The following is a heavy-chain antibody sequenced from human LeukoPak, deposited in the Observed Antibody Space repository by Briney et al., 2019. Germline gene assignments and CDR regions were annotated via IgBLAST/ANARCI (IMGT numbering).Heavy chain of an antibody. Sequence: SETLSLTCTVSGGSISSSSYYWGWIRQPPGKGLEWIGSIYYSGSTYYNPSLKSRVTISVDTSKNQFSLKLSSVTAADTAVYYCARGEWGDSSGYWGQGTLVTVSS. CDR2: IYYSGST. J-gene: IGHJ4*02. CDR3: ARGEWGDSSGY. V-gene: IGHV4-39*07. CDR1: GGSISSSSYY. D-gene: IGHD3-22*01.